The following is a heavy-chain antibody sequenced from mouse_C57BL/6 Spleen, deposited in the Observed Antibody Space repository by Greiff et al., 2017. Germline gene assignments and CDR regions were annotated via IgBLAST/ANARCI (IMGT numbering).Heavy chain of an antibody. V-gene: IGHV1-59*01. CDR3: ARGSHYGSSPLDY. J-gene: IGHJ2*01. CDR2: IDPSDSYT. CDR1: GYTFTSYW. D-gene: IGHD1-1*01. Sequence: QVQLKQPGAELVRPGTSVKLSCKASGYTFTSYWMHWVKQRPGQGLEWIGVIDPSDSYTNYNQKFKGKGTLTVATSSSTAYMQLSSLTSEDSAVYYCARGSHYGSSPLDYWGQGTTLTVSS.